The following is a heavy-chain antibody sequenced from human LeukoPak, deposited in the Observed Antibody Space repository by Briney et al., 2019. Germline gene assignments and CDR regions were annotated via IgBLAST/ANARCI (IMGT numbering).Heavy chain of an antibody. J-gene: IGHJ5*02. V-gene: IGHV3-23*01. Sequence: WGSLRLSCAASGFTFSSYAMSWVGQAPGQGLEWVSAISGSGGSTYYADSVKGRFTISRDNSKNTLYLQMNSLRAEDTAVYYCAKQAISIAAAGVSWFDPWGQGTLVSVSS. D-gene: IGHD6-13*01. CDR3: AKQAISIAAAGVSWFDP. CDR1: GFTFSSYA. CDR2: ISGSGGST.